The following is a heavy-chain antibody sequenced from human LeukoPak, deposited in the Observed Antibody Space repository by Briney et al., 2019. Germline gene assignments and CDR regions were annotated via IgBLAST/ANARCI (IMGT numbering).Heavy chain of an antibody. CDR3: AKGLSTSSYSDFDY. J-gene: IGHJ4*02. CDR1: GFTFSSYE. Sequence: GGSLRLSCVASGFTFSSYEMNWVRQAPGGGLEWVLGISGSSSDTYYADSVKGRSTISISRDNLKNTLYLQMNSLRAEDTAVYYCAKGLSTSSYSDFDYWGQGTLVTVSS. V-gene: IGHV3-23*01. CDR2: ISGSSSDT. D-gene: IGHD2-2*01.